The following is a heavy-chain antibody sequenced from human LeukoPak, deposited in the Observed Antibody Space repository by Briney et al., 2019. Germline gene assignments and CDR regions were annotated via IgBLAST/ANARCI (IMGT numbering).Heavy chain of an antibody. Sequence: PSETLSLTCAVYGESFSDYQWTWTRQPPGKGLEWIGEMNHSGGTKHNPSLRSRLTISVDTSKNQFSLKLTSLTAADTAVYYCARGRGRLDYWGQGTLVTVSS. J-gene: IGHJ4*02. D-gene: IGHD3-10*01. V-gene: IGHV4-34*01. CDR1: GESFSDYQ. CDR3: ARGRGRLDY. CDR2: MNHSGGT.